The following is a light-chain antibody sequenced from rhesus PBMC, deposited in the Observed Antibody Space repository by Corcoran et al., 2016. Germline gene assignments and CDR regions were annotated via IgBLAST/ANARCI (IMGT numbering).Light chain of an antibody. CDR1: ENVNNY. V-gene: IGKV1-74*01. J-gene: IGKJ4*01. Sequence: DIQMTQSPSSLSASVGDRVTITCRASENVNNYLNWYQQKPGKAPKPLIYKASTLQSGVPSRFRGSGYGTDYTFTIRSREPEDVATYYCQHGYGTPLTFGGGTKVELK. CDR3: QHGYGTPLT. CDR2: KAS.